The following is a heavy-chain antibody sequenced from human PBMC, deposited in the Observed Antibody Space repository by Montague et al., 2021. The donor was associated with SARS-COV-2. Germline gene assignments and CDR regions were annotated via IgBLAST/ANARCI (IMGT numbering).Heavy chain of an antibody. J-gene: IGHJ5*02. V-gene: IGHV3-21*04. CDR2: ISSSSSYI. Sequence: SLRLSCAASGFTFSSYSMNWVRQAPGKGLEWVSSISSSSSYIYYADSVKGRFTISRDNAKNSLYLQMNSLRAEDTALYYCAKGATGYEGFDWFDPWGQGTLVTVSS. CDR3: AKGATGYEGFDWFDP. CDR1: GFTFSSYS. D-gene: IGHD3-9*01.